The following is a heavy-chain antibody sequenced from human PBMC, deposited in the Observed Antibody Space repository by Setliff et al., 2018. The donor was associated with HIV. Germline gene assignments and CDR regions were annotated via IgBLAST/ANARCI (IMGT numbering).Heavy chain of an antibody. J-gene: IGHJ3*02. CDR3: ARRQSYYDILNGPAFDALDI. V-gene: IGHV4-34*01. Sequence: SETLSLTCAVYGGSFSDHYWSWIRQPPGKGLEWIGEINHSGSTNYNPSLKSRVIISVDTSKNQFSLKLSSVTAADTAVYSCARRQSYYDILNGPAFDALDIWGQGTKVTVSS. CDR2: INHSGST. D-gene: IGHD3-9*01. CDR1: GGSFSDHY.